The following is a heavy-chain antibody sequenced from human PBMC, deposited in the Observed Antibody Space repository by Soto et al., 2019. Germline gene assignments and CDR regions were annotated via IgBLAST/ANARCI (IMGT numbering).Heavy chain of an antibody. CDR3: VRENYYYGMDV. CDR1: GFDASVNF. J-gene: IGHJ6*02. CDR2: INNGGNT. Sequence: EVQLVESGGTLVQPGGSLKISCAASGFDASVNFMTWVRQAPGKGLEWVSSINNGGNTFYADSVKGRFTISRDDSKNTLHLQMNSLRGEDTSMCYCVRENYYYGMDVWGQGTAVTVSS. V-gene: IGHV3-66*01.